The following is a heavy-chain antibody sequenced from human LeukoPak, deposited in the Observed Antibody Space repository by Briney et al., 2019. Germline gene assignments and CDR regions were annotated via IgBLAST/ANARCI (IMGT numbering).Heavy chain of an antibody. Sequence: RAGGSLRLSCAASGFTVSSNYMSWVRQAPGKGLEWVSVLYSGGSTYYADSVKGRFTISRDNSKNTLYLQMNSLRAEDTAVYYCARDRASSGWYGYYYYYMDVWGKGTTVTISS. CDR3: ARDRASSGWYGYYYYYMDV. CDR1: GFTVSSNY. CDR2: LYSGGST. D-gene: IGHD6-19*01. V-gene: IGHV3-66*01. J-gene: IGHJ6*03.